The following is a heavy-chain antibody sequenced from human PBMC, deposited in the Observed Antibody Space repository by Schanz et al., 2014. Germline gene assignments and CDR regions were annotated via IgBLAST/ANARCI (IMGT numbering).Heavy chain of an antibody. J-gene: IGHJ4*02. Sequence: EVQLLESGGGLVQPGGSLRLSCLASGFTFSSYAMSWVRQAPGKGLEWVSAISGSGGSTYYADSVKGRFTISRDNSKNTLYLQMNSLRAEDTAVYYCARDGEAAAGCDYWGQGTLVTVSS. CDR3: ARDGEAAAGCDY. V-gene: IGHV3-23*01. CDR2: ISGSGGST. D-gene: IGHD6-13*01. CDR1: GFTFSSYA.